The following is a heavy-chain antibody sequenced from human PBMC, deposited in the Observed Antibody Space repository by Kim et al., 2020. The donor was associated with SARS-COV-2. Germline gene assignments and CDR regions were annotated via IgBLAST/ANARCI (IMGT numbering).Heavy chain of an antibody. Sequence: SETLSLTCTVSGGSISSRSYHWAWIRQPPGKGLEWIGTIYYNGRTYYNPSLKSRVTISVDTSQNQFSLRLNSVPAADTAVYYCARQIGSNWQWAFDPWGQGTQVTVSS. CDR1: GGSISSRSYH. CDR3: ARQIGSNWQWAFDP. D-gene: IGHD4-4*01. CDR2: IYYNGRT. J-gene: IGHJ5*02. V-gene: IGHV4-39*01.